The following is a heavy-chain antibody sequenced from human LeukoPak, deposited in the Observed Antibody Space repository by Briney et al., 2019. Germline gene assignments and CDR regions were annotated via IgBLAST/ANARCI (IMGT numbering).Heavy chain of an antibody. V-gene: IGHV4-38-2*02. Sequence: SEALSLTCTVSGSSINTPYYWAWIRQPPGEGLEWIGNIFHGATTFYNPSLMNRVAISVDTSKNQFSLKLTSVTAADTAVYYCAGDATIAAPLMSWGQGTLVIVSS. J-gene: IGHJ4*02. CDR3: AGDATIAAPLMS. CDR2: IFHGATT. D-gene: IGHD6-13*01. CDR1: GSSINTPYY.